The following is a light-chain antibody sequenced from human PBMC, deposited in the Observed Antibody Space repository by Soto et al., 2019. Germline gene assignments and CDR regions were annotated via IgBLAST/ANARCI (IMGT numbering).Light chain of an antibody. CDR1: QSVTSRS. J-gene: IGKJ1*01. Sequence: EIVLTQSPGTLSLSPGERVTLSCRASQSVTSRSLAWYQQKPGQAPRLLIYGASSRATGIPDRFSGSGSGTDFTLSISRLEPEDFALYYCQQYGTSPGTFGRGTKVEIK. CDR3: QQYGTSPGT. V-gene: IGKV3-20*01. CDR2: GAS.